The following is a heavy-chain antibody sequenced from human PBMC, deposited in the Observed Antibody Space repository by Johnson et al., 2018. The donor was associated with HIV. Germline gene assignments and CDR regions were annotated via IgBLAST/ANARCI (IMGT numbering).Heavy chain of an antibody. Sequence: VQLVESGGGVVQPGRSLRLSCAASGFTFSSYAMHWVRQAPGKGLEWVSYISRSGSTIYYADSVKGRFTISRDNAKNSLHLQMNSLRAEDTAVYYCARLRGAFDIWGQGTMVTVSS. CDR2: ISRSGSTI. CDR3: ARLRGAFDI. J-gene: IGHJ3*02. V-gene: IGHV3-48*04. CDR1: GFTFSSYA.